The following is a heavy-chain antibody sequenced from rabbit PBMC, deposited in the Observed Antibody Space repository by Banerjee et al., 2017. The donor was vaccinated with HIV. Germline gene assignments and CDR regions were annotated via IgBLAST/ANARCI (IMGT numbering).Heavy chain of an antibody. D-gene: IGHD6-1*01. J-gene: IGHJ3*01. CDR3: GRDRDGDAGYGSLDL. CDR2: IYSSNGDK. V-gene: IGHV1S47*01. CDR1: GSDISSNA. Sequence: QEQLEESGGDLVKPEGSLTLTCKASGSDISSNAMCWVRQAPGKGLELIACIYSSNGDKWYASWVNGRFTISRSTSLNTVDLKMTSLTVADTATYFCGRDRDGDAGYGSLDLWGQGTLVTVS.